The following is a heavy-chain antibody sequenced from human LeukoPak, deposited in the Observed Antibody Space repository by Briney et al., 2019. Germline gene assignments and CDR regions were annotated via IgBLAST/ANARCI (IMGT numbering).Heavy chain of an antibody. J-gene: IGHJ4*02. D-gene: IGHD1-26*01. V-gene: IGHV4-34*01. CDR1: GGSFSDYY. Sequence: SETLSLTCAVYGGSFSDYYWSWIRQPPGKGLEWIGEINHSGSTNYNPSLKSRVTISVDTSKNQFSLKLSSVTAADTAVYYCARVRRGSYRTFDYWGQGTLVTVSS. CDR2: INHSGST. CDR3: ARVRRGSYRTFDY.